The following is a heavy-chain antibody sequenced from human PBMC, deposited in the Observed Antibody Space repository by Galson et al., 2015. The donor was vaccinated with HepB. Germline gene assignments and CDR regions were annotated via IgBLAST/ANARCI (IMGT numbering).Heavy chain of an antibody. CDR1: GYTLTELS. CDR2: FDPEDGET. D-gene: IGHD1-26*01. V-gene: IGHV1-24*01. CDR3: ATGGAAGGDYLPFDY. J-gene: IGHJ4*02. Sequence: SVKVSCKVSGYTLTELSMHWVRQAPGKGLEWMGGFDPEDGETIYAQKFQGRVTMTEDTSTDTAYMELSSLRSEDTAVYYCATGGAAGGDYLPFDYWGQGTLVTVSS.